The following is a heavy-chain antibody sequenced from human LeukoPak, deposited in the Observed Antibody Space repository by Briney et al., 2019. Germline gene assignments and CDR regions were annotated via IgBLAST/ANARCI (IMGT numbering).Heavy chain of an antibody. CDR1: GFIFYNYA. CDR3: AKRGVQQWLVDWYFDY. V-gene: IGHV3-23*01. D-gene: IGHD6-19*01. J-gene: IGHJ4*02. CDR2: ISGSGGST. Sequence: GGSLRLSCAASGFIFYNYAMSWVRQAPGEGRGWVSGISGSGGSTYYAESVKGRFTISRDDSTLYLQMNSLRAEDTAVYYCAKRGVQQWLVDWYFDYWGQGTLVTVSS.